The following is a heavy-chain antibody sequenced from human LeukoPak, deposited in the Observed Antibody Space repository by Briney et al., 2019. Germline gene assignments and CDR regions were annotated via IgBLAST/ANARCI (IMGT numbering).Heavy chain of an antibody. J-gene: IGHJ4*02. CDR1: GVSISSYY. Sequence: SQTLSLTCTVSGVSISSYYWSWIRQPPGKGLECIGYIYYSGSTNYNPSLKSRVTISVDTSKNQFSLKLSSVTAADTAVYYCARRTYFYDSSGYYFDYWGQGPLVTVSS. CDR2: IYYSGST. CDR3: ARRTYFYDSSGYYFDY. V-gene: IGHV4-59*01. D-gene: IGHD3-22*01.